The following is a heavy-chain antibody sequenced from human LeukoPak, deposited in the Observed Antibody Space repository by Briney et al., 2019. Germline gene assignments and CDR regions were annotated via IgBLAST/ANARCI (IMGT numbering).Heavy chain of an antibody. D-gene: IGHD6-6*01. Sequence: ASVKVSCKASGGTFSSYAISWVRQAPGQGLEWMGGIIPIFGTANYAQKFQGRVTITADESTSTAYMELSSLRSEDTAVYYCARDLTPGSSWTPYYYYGMDVWGQGTTVTVSS. J-gene: IGHJ6*02. CDR3: ARDLTPGSSWTPYYYYGMDV. CDR1: GGTFSSYA. V-gene: IGHV1-69*01. CDR2: IIPIFGTA.